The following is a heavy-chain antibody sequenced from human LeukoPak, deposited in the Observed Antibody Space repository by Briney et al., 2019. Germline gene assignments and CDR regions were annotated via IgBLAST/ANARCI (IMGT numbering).Heavy chain of an antibody. V-gene: IGHV3-23*01. J-gene: IGHJ4*02. CDR3: AVGYCSGGSCYPQVG. CDR2: ISGGGDST. Sequence: GGSLRLSCAASGFTFSSFAMSWVRQAPGKGLEWVSGISGGGDSTYSADSVKGRFTISRDNSENTLYLQMNSLRAEDTAIYYCAVGYCSGGSCYPQVGWGQGTLVTVSS. CDR1: GFTFSSFA. D-gene: IGHD2-15*01.